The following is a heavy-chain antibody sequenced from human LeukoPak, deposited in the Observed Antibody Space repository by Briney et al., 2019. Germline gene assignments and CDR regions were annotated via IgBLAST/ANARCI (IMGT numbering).Heavy chain of an antibody. J-gene: IGHJ4*02. CDR1: GFTFSRYA. Sequence: PGGSLRLSCAASGFTFSRYAMHWVRQAPGKGLEWVSLISWDGGSTYYADSVKGRFTISRDNSKNSLYLQMNSLRAEDTALYYCAKDNGAAVAGILDYWGQGTLVTVSS. D-gene: IGHD6-19*01. CDR3: AKDNGAAVAGILDY. CDR2: ISWDGGST. V-gene: IGHV3-43D*03.